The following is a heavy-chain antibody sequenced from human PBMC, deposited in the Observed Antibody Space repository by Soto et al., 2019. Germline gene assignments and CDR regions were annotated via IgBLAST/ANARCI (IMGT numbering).Heavy chain of an antibody. CDR3: ARDFAYFDS. CDR1: GGSFKSGSYS. D-gene: IGHD3-3*01. CDR2: VYHTGRT. J-gene: IGHJ4*02. Sequence: PSETLSLTCTVSGGSFKSGSYSWSWIRQPPGKGLEWIGYVYHTGRTSYNPSLKSRVSISMDTSKNQFSLSLDSVTAADTAVYFCARDFAYFDSWGQGTLVTVS. V-gene: IGHV4-61*01.